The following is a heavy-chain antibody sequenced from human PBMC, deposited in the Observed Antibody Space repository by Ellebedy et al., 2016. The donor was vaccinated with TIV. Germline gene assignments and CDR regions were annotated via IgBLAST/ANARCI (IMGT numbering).Heavy chain of an antibody. D-gene: IGHD3-10*01. J-gene: IGHJ4*02. V-gene: IGHV3-23*01. CDR3: ARYYYGFV. Sequence: PGGSLRLSCAASGFTFTNYAMSWVRQAPGKGLQWVSAISDNGGSTYYADSVKGRFTISRDNSKNTLYLQMDSLRADDTAVYYCARYYYGFVWGQGTPVTVSS. CDR1: GFTFTNYA. CDR2: ISDNGGST.